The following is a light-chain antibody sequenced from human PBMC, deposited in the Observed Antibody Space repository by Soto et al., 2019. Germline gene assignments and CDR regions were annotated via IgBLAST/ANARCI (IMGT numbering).Light chain of an antibody. J-gene: IGLJ2*01. Sequence: QTVVTQEPPFSVSPGGTVTLTCGLNSGSVSTSNYPSWYQQTPGRSPRTLIYNTYSRSSGVPDRFSGSILGDKAALTITGAQADDESDYYCLLFMSSGISIFGGGTQLTVL. CDR3: LLFMSSGISI. V-gene: IGLV8-61*01. CDR1: SGSVSTSNY. CDR2: NTY.